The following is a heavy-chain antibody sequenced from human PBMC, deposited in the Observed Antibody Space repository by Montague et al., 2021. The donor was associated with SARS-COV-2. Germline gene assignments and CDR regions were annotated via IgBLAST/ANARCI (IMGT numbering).Heavy chain of an antibody. CDR2: IYTSGNT. J-gene: IGHJ2*01. Sequence: TLSLTCTVSGGSISSGSYYWGWIRQPARKGLEWIGRIYTSGNTNYNPSLKSRVTIPVDTSKNQFSLKLSSVTAADTAVYYCALDYSSSWKGGRYFDRWGRGTLVTVSS. CDR3: ALDYSSSWKGGRYFDR. V-gene: IGHV4-61*02. D-gene: IGHD6-13*01. CDR1: GGSISSGSYY.